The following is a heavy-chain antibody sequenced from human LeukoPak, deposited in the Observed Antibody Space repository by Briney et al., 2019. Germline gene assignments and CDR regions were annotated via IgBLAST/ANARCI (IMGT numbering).Heavy chain of an antibody. Sequence: PSETLSLTCTVSGGSISQYYWSWIRQPPGKGLVWIGYIYYTGSTNYNPSLKSRVTISLDTSKNQFSLKLSSVTAADTAVYYCARGANYYYYYGIDIWGQGTTVTVSS. V-gene: IGHV4-59*01. J-gene: IGHJ6*02. CDR3: ARGANYYYYYGIDI. CDR1: GGSISQYY. CDR2: IYYTGST.